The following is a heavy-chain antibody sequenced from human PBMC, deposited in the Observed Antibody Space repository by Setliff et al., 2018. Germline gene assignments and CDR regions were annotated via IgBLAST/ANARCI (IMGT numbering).Heavy chain of an antibody. Sequence: GGSLRLSCAGSGLTVSGNYMNWVRQAPGKGLEWVSLIYTGGNPKYADSVKGRFSISTDNSKNTVYLQMNTLRAEDTAVYYCAKGGVFGSSYFDVWGRGALVTVSS. J-gene: IGHJ2*01. CDR3: AKGGVFGSSYFDV. CDR2: IYTGGNP. D-gene: IGHD3-10*02. CDR1: GLTVSGNY. V-gene: IGHV3-53*01.